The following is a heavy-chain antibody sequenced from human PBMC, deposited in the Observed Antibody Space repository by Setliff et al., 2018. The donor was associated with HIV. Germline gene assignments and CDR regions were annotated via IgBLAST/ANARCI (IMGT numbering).Heavy chain of an antibody. D-gene: IGHD3-10*01. CDR1: GGTFSNFA. J-gene: IGHJ3*02. CDR3: AREGSYNYGSSYVFDI. CDR2: VVPILGSA. V-gene: IGHV1-69*13. Sequence: SVKVSCKASGGTFSNFALSWVRQAPGQGLQWMGGVVPILGSAKYAQLFQGRVTITADESTSTFYMELSSLRSEDTAMYYCAREGSYNYGSSYVFDIWGQGTMVTVSS.